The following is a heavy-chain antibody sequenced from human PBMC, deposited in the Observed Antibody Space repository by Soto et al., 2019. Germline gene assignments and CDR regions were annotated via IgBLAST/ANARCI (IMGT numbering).Heavy chain of an antibody. D-gene: IGHD2-15*01. V-gene: IGHV1-18*01. Sequence: PSVKVSCKASRYSFARYGMSWVRQAPGQGLEWMGWISTYNENTKYAQKFQGRVTLTTDTSTSTAYMELRSLTSDDTAVYYCAREGCCSCGRCARYSYDFFGMEVWGQGTTVTV. CDR1: RYSFARYG. CDR3: AREGCCSCGRCARYSYDFFGMEV. J-gene: IGHJ6*01. CDR2: ISTYNENT.